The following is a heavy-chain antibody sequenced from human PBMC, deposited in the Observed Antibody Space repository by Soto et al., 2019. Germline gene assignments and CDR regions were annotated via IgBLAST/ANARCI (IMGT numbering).Heavy chain of an antibody. D-gene: IGHD6-13*01. V-gene: IGHV4-59*01. CDR2: IYYSGTT. Sequence: QVQLQESGPGLVKPSETLSLTCTVSGGSISHNYWSWIRQPPGKGLEWIDYIYYSGTTNYNPSLKSRVAISVDTSKNHLSLDVTSVTAADTAVYYCARAPSLRYIAAAPYALDVWGQGTTVTVSS. CDR3: ARAPSLRYIAAAPYALDV. J-gene: IGHJ6*02. CDR1: GGSISHNY.